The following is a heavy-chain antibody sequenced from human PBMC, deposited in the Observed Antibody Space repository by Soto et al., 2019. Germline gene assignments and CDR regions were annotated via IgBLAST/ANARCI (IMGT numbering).Heavy chain of an antibody. D-gene: IGHD4-17*01. Sequence: EVQLLESGGGLVQPGGSLRLSCAASGFTFSSYAMSWVRQAPGKGLEWVSSIIPSGGTTYYADSVKGRFTSSRDNSKNTLYLQRNSLRAEDTAVYYCATTPYGRTYFDYWGQGTLVTVSS. J-gene: IGHJ4*02. V-gene: IGHV3-23*01. CDR3: ATTPYGRTYFDY. CDR1: GFTFSSYA. CDR2: IIPSGGTT.